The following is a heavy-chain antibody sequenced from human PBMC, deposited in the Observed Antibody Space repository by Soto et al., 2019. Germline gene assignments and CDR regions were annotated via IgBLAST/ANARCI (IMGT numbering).Heavy chain of an antibody. CDR1: GFTFGSYW. D-gene: IGHD6-13*01. J-gene: IGHJ5*02. CDR3: ARARLTSSSWYKWAFDP. CDR2: IGDDGTIT. V-gene: IGHV3-74*01. Sequence: EVQLVESGGGVVQPGGSLRLACAASGFTFGSYWMHWVRQVPGRGLEWVSRIGDDGTITDYADSVKGRFTISRDNAKNTLYLEMRSLTVQDTAVYFCARARLTSSSWYKWAFDPWGQGTQVIVSS.